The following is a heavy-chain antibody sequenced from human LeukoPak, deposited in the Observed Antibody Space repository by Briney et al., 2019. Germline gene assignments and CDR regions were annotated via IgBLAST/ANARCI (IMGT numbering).Heavy chain of an antibody. V-gene: IGHV3-7*01. J-gene: IGHJ4*02. Sequence: GGSLRLSCAASGFPFDVQTMSWVRQAPGKGLDWVASMREDGTEINYVDSVKGRFTISRDNPKNSLCLQMNSLRVEDTAVYYCARGGATRGRFENWGQGTLVTVSS. D-gene: IGHD1-26*01. CDR2: MREDGTEI. CDR1: GFPFDVQT. CDR3: ARGGATRGRFEN.